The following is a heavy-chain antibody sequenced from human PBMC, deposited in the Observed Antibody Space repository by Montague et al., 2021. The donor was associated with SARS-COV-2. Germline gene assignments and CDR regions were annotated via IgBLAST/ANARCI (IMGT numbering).Heavy chain of an antibody. J-gene: IGHJ4*02. CDR1: GFTFSTSW. Sequence: SLRLSCAASGFASGFTFSTSWLNWVRQTPGKGLEWVANVNPDGSQKTSVDSLKGRFTISRDNAKKPLYLQMNSLRAEDTAIYYCAAWNGDYNSWGQGTLVTVSS. CDR2: VNPDGSQK. D-gene: IGHD4-17*01. V-gene: IGHV3-7*01. CDR3: AAWNGDYNS.